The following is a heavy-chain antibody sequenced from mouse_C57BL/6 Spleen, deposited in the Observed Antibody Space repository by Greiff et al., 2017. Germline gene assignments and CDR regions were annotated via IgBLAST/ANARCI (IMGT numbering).Heavy chain of an antibody. CDR1: GYTFTDYY. V-gene: IGHV1-26*01. CDR3: ARPYGNHLDAMDY. J-gene: IGHJ4*01. D-gene: IGHD2-1*01. CDR2: INPNNGGT. Sequence: VQLQQSGPELVKPGASVKISCKASGYTFTDYYMNWVKQSHGKSLEWIGDINPNNGGTSYNQKFKGKATLTVDKSSSTAYMELRSLTSEDSAVYYCARPYGNHLDAMDYWGQGTSVTVSS.